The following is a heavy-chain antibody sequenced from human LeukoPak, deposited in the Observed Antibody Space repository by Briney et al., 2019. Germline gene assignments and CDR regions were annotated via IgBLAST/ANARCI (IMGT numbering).Heavy chain of an antibody. Sequence: ASVKVSCKASGYTFTSYGISWVRQAPGQGLEWMGWISAYNGNTNYAQKLQGRVTMTTDTSTSKDYMELRSLRSDDTAVYYCARDLAPVLLWFGGLVTDYYYGMDVWGQGTTVTVSS. CDR3: ARDLAPVLLWFGGLVTDYYYGMDV. CDR1: GYTFTSYG. J-gene: IGHJ6*02. CDR2: ISAYNGNT. V-gene: IGHV1-18*01. D-gene: IGHD3-10*01.